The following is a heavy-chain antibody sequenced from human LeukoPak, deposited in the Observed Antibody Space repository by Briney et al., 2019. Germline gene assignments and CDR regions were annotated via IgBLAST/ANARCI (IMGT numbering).Heavy chain of an antibody. Sequence: SETLSLTCAVYGGSFSGYYWSWIRQPPGKGLEWIGEINHSGSTNYDPSLKSRVTISVDTSKNQFSLKLSSVTAADTAVYYCARGHNWFDPWGQGTLVTVSS. CDR2: INHSGST. J-gene: IGHJ5*02. CDR3: ARGHNWFDP. V-gene: IGHV4-34*01. CDR1: GGSFSGYY.